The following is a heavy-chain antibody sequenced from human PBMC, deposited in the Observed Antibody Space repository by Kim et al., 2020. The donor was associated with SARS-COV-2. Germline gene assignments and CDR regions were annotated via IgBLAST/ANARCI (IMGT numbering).Heavy chain of an antibody. D-gene: IGHD2-2*01. V-gene: IGHV3-21*01. J-gene: IGHJ5*02. CDR3: ARPSCSSTSCYYDP. Sequence: ADSVTGRFTISRDNAKNSLYLQMSSLRAEDTAVYYCARPSCSSTSCYYDPWGQGTLVTVSS.